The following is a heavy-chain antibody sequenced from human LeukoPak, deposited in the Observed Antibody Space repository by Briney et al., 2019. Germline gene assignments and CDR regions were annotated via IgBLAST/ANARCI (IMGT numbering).Heavy chain of an antibody. J-gene: IGHJ4*02. V-gene: IGHV1-2*06. CDR2: INPSSGGT. D-gene: IGHD3-9*01. CDR1: GYTFTAYY. CDR3: ARVPQPYYDILTGYYWVVDY. Sequence: ASVKVSCKASGYTFTAYYMHWVRQAPGQGLEWMGRINPSSGGTNYAQKLQGRVTMTTDTSTSTAYMELRSLRSDDTAVYYCARVPQPYYDILTGYYWVVDYWGQGTLVTVSS.